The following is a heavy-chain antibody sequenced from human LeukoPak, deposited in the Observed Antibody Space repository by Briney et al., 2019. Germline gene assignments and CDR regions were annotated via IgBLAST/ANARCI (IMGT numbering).Heavy chain of an antibody. CDR3: ARGMSYYYDSSGSYFDY. D-gene: IGHD3-22*01. CDR1: GFTFSSYG. V-gene: IGHV3-30*03. J-gene: IGHJ4*02. CDR2: ISYDGSNK. Sequence: GRSLRLSCAASGFTFSSYGMHWLRQAPGKGLEWVAVISYDGSNKYYADSVKGRFTISRDNSKNTLYLQMNSLRAEDTAVYYCARGMSYYYDSSGSYFDYWGQGTLVTVSS.